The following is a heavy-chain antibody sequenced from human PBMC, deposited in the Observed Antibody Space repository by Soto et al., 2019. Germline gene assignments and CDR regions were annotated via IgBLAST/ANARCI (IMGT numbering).Heavy chain of an antibody. CDR1: GFTFSSYA. CDR3: AKGQSMYGSGSYYYFDY. V-gene: IGHV3-23*01. Sequence: PGGSLRLSCAASGFTFSSYAMSWVRQAPGKGLEWVSAISGSGGSTYYADSVKGRFTISRDNSKNTLYLQMNSLRAEDTAVYYCAKGQSMYGSGSYYYFDYWGQGTLVTVSS. J-gene: IGHJ4*02. D-gene: IGHD3-10*01. CDR2: ISGSGGST.